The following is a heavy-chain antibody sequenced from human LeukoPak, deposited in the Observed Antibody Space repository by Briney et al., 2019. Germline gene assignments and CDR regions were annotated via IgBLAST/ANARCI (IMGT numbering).Heavy chain of an antibody. V-gene: IGHV4-39*01. CDR2: TYYSGSTS. Sequence: PSETLSLTCTVSGGSISRSSYAWGWIRQPPGKGLEWIASTYYSGSTSSYNPSLKSRVTTSVDTSKNQFYLKMSSVTAADTAVYYCVRHGEYSSGYFDYWGQGTLVTVSS. CDR3: VRHGEYSSGYFDY. J-gene: IGHJ4*02. CDR1: GGSISRSSYA. D-gene: IGHD6-19*01.